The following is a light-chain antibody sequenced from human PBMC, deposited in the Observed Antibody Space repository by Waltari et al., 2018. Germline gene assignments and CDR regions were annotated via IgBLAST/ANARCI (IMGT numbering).Light chain of an antibody. CDR2: KAS. Sequence: DIQMTQSPSTLSASVGDRFPITCRASQSISSWLAWYQQKPGKAPKLLIYKASSLESGVPSRFSGSGSGTEFTLTISSLQPDDFATYYCQQYPRTFGQGTKVEIK. V-gene: IGKV1-5*03. J-gene: IGKJ1*01. CDR3: QQYPRT. CDR1: QSISSW.